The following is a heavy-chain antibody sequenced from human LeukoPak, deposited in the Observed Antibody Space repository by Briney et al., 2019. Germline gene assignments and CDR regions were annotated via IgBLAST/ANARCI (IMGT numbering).Heavy chain of an antibody. D-gene: IGHD6-19*01. CDR2: ISGSGGST. CDR1: GFTFSSYA. J-gene: IGHJ4*02. Sequence: GGSLRLSCAASGFTFSSYAMSWVRQAPGKGLEWVSAISGSGGSTYYADSVKGRFTISRDNSKNTLYLQMNSLRAEDTAVYYCAKSLFAYSSGWYPYYFDYWGQGTLVTVSS. V-gene: IGHV3-23*01. CDR3: AKSLFAYSSGWYPYYFDY.